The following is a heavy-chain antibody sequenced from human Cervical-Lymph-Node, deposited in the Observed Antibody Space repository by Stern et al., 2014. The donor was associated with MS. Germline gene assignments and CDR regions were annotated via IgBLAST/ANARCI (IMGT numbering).Heavy chain of an antibody. CDR2: MSWNSGKI. CDR1: GFTFKDFA. Sequence: EVQLVESGGGLVQPGRSLRLSCAGSGFTFKDFAMHWVRQGPGKGLEWVSSMSWNSGKIDYAHSVKGRFTISRDNAKNSLYLQMNSLRPEDTALYFCLKDCDSSGLGWFDAWGQGTLVTVSS. J-gene: IGHJ5*02. D-gene: IGHD3-22*01. CDR3: LKDCDSSGLGWFDA. V-gene: IGHV3-9*01.